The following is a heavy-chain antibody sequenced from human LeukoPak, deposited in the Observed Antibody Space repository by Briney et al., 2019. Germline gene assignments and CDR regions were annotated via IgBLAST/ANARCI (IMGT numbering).Heavy chain of an antibody. D-gene: IGHD2-15*01. Sequence: GGSLRLSCAASGFTFSSYGMHWVRQAPGKGLEWVAVIWYDGSNKYYADSVKGRFTISRDNSKNTLYLQMNSLRAEDTAVYYCAGELGYCSGGSCYLNWFDPWGQGTLVTVSS. J-gene: IGHJ5*02. CDR2: IWYDGSNK. CDR3: AGELGYCSGGSCYLNWFDP. V-gene: IGHV3-33*01. CDR1: GFTFSSYG.